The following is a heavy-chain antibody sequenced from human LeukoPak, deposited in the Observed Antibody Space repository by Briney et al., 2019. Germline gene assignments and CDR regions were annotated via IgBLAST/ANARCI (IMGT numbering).Heavy chain of an antibody. D-gene: IGHD6-19*01. CDR1: GFTFSSYG. CDR2: ISYDGSTQ. CDR3: SRVGSSGWPNYFDS. J-gene: IGHJ4*02. Sequence: PGGSLRLSCAASGFTFSSYGMHWVRQAPGKGLEWVAVISYDGSTQYYADSVKGRFTISRENAKNSLYLQMNSLTAGDTAVYFCSRVGSSGWPNYFDSWGQGTLVTVSS. V-gene: IGHV3-30*03.